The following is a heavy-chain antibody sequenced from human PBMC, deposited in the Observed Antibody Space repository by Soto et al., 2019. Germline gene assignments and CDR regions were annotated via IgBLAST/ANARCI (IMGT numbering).Heavy chain of an antibody. CDR2: IYYSGST. V-gene: IGHV4-59*08. J-gene: IGHJ6*03. CDR1: GGSISSYY. D-gene: IGHD1-20*01. CDR3: ARLPYMDRNYYYYYMDV. Sequence: SETLSLTCTVSGGSISSYYWSWIRQPPGKGLEWIGYIYYSGSTNYNSSLKSRVTISVDTSKNQFSLKLSSVTAADTAVYYCARLPYMDRNYYYYYMDVWGKGTTVTVSS.